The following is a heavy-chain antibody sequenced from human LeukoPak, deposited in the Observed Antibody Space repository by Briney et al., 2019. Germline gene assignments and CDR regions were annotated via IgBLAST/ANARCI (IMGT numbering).Heavy chain of an antibody. CDR1: GYTFTSYD. J-gene: IGHJ4*02. CDR3: ARKDITGTAHDY. Sequence: GASVKVSCKASGYTFTSYDINWVRQATGQGLEWMGWMNPNSGNTGYAQKFQDRVTMTRNTSISTAYMELSSLRSEDTAAYYCARKDITGTAHDYWGQGTLVTVSS. CDR2: MNPNSGNT. V-gene: IGHV1-8*01. D-gene: IGHD1-20*01.